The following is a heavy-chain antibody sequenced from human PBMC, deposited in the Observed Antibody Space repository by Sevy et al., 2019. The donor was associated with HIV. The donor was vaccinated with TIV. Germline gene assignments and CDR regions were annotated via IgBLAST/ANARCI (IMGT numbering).Heavy chain of an antibody. CDR1: GFTFSNYA. CDR2: ISSDGSTK. Sequence: GGSLRLSCAASGFTFSNYAMHWVRQVPPGKGLEWVAVISSDGSTKDYADSVKGRLTISRDNSKNTLYLQMNSLSADDTAVYYCARDTYDESTTGYMGVFQYWGQGTLVTVSS. V-gene: IGHV3-30*04. CDR3: ARDTYDESTTGYMGVFQY. J-gene: IGHJ1*01. D-gene: IGHD1-1*01.